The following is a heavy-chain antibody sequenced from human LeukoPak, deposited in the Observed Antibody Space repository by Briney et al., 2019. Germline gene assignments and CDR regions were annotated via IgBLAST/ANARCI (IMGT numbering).Heavy chain of an antibody. Sequence: PGGSLRLSCAASGFTFSSYAMSWVRQAPGKGLEWVSEISGGGSTYYADSVKGRFTISRDNSKNTLYLQMNSLRAEDTAVYYCAKDKVSSSWYYFDYWGQGTLVTVSS. D-gene: IGHD6-13*01. CDR3: AKDKVSSSWYYFDY. CDR2: ISGGGST. J-gene: IGHJ4*02. CDR1: GFTFSSYA. V-gene: IGHV3-23*01.